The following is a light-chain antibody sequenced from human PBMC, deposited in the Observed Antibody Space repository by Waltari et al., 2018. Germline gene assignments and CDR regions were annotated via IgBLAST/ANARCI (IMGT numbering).Light chain of an antibody. CDR1: QSVSSSY. J-gene: IGKJ1*01. V-gene: IGKV3-20*01. CDR2: GAS. Sequence: EIVLTQSPGTLSLSPGERATLSCRASQSVSSSYLAWYQQKPGQAPRLHIYGASSRATGIPDRFSGSGSGTDFTLTISRLEFEDFAVYYCLQYGYSPKTFGQGTKVEIK. CDR3: LQYGYSPKT.